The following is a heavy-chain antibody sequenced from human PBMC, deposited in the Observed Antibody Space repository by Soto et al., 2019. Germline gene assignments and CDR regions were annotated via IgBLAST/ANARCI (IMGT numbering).Heavy chain of an antibody. CDR1: GFTFSSYA. CDR3: AKEEEVSFVSSSPFDY. V-gene: IGHV3-23*01. D-gene: IGHD6-6*01. J-gene: IGHJ4*02. CDR2: ISGSGGST. Sequence: GGSLRLSCAASGFTFSSYAMSWVRQAPGKGLEWVSAISGSGGSTYYANSVKGRFTISRDNSKNTLYLQMNSLRAEDTAVYYCAKEEEVSFVSSSPFDYWGQGTLVTVSS.